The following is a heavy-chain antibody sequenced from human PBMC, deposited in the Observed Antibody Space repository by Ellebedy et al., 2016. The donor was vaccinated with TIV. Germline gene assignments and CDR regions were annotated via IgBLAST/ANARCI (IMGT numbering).Heavy chain of an antibody. Sequence: PGGSLRLSCAAFGFAFDTDWMTWVRQVPGKGLEWVANINQDGSDKSYVDSVEGRFTISRDKAKYSLFLQMDSLGAEDTAVYYCARGGASSSRYWRNWGQGALVTVSS. J-gene: IGHJ4*02. CDR3: ARGGASSSRYWRN. CDR2: INQDGSDK. D-gene: IGHD6-13*01. V-gene: IGHV3-7*01. CDR1: GFAFDTDW.